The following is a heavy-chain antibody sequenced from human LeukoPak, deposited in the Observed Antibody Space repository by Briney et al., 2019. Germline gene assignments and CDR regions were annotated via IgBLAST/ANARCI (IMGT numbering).Heavy chain of an antibody. CDR2: IKQDGSET. J-gene: IGHJ5*01. V-gene: IGHV3-7*01. Sequence: QPGGSLRLSCAASGFTFSSYAMSWVRQAPGKGLEWVANIKQDGSETYYVDSVKGRFTIARDNAKSSLFLQMNSLRVDDRALYYCTRGMTYYYDSTGYFGDSWGQGTLVTVSS. CDR1: GFTFSSYA. CDR3: TRGMTYYYDSTGYFGDS. D-gene: IGHD3-22*01.